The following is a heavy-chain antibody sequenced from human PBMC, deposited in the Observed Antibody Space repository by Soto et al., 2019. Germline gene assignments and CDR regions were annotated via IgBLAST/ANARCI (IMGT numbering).Heavy chain of an antibody. Sequence: EVQLLESGGDLVQPGGSLRLSCATSGFTFSNYAMSWVRQAPEKGLEWVSGISGSVGGTYYVDSVRGRFTISRDNSKNTLDLQMNSLRAEDTALYYCATVGANIAVTATFDYWGQGTQVIVSS. CDR3: ATVGANIAVTATFDY. CDR2: ISGSVGGT. J-gene: IGHJ4*02. V-gene: IGHV3-23*01. D-gene: IGHD6-19*01. CDR1: GFTFSNYA.